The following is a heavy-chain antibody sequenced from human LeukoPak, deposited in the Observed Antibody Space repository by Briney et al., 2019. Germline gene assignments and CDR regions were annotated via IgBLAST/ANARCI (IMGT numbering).Heavy chain of an antibody. V-gene: IGHV4-39*07. J-gene: IGHJ4*02. Sequence: KPAETLSLTCTVSGGSISSSSYYWGWIRQPPGKGLEWIGSIYYSGSTYYNPSLKSRVTISVDTSKNQFSLKLSSVTAADTAVYYCARARRRGYSYGYGGELDYWGQGTLVTVSS. CDR2: IYYSGST. CDR1: GGSISSSSYY. CDR3: ARARRRGYSYGYGGELDY. D-gene: IGHD5-18*01.